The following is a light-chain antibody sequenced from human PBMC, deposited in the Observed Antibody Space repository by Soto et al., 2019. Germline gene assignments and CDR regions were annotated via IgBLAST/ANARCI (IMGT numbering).Light chain of an antibody. CDR3: SSYTSTSTLV. Sequence: QSVLTQPASVSGSPGQSITISCTGTSSDVGAYDYASWYQQHPRKAPKLMIYDVSDRPSEVSNRFSGSKSGNTASLTISGLQAEDEADYYCSSYTSTSTLVFGGGTQLTVL. J-gene: IGLJ2*01. V-gene: IGLV2-14*01. CDR2: DVS. CDR1: SSDVGAYDY.